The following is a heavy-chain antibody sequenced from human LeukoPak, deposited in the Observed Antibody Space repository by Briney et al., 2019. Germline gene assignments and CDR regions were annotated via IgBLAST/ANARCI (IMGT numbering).Heavy chain of an antibody. V-gene: IGHV1-69*04. Sequence: SVKVSCKASGGTFSSYAISWVRQAPGQGLEWMGRIIPILGIANYAQKLQGRVTMTTDTSTSTAYMELRSLRSDDTAVYYCASVVDFWTGSSYYYYMDVWGKGTTVTVSS. CDR3: ASVVDFWTGSSYYYYMDV. J-gene: IGHJ6*03. CDR1: GGTFSSYA. CDR2: IIPILGIA. D-gene: IGHD3/OR15-3a*01.